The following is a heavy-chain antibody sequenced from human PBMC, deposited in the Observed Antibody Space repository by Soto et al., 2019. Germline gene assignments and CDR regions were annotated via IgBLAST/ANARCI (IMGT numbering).Heavy chain of an antibody. V-gene: IGHV4-39*01. CDR3: ASRHGGGI. CDR2: IYYSGIT. Sequence: QLQLQESGPGLVKPSETLSLTCTVCGGSISSSSYYWAWIRQPPGKGLEWIASIYYSGITYYNPSLKSRVTISVDTSKNQFSLKLSSVTAADTAVYYCASRHGGGIWGQGTMVTVSS. CDR1: GGSISSSSYY. J-gene: IGHJ3*02. D-gene: IGHD3-16*01.